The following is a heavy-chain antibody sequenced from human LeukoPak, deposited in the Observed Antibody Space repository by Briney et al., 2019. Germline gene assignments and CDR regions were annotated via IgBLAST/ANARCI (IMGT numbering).Heavy chain of an antibody. J-gene: IGHJ3*02. D-gene: IGHD6-19*01. V-gene: IGHV3-20*04. Sequence: GGSLRLSCRDSGYKFDDYGVTWVRQAPGKGLEWVADINWNGDSTGYAHSVKGRFTISRDNAKNSLYLQMNSLRAEDMALYYCAKDIQQWLPYDAFDIWGQGTMVTVSS. CDR1: GYKFDDYG. CDR3: AKDIQQWLPYDAFDI. CDR2: INWNGDST.